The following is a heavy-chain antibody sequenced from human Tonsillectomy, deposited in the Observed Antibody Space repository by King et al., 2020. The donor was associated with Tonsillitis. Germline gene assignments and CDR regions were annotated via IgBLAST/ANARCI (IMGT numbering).Heavy chain of an antibody. CDR3: TKDGEQQWLDYYFDY. CDR1: GFTFSNFG. CDR2: VSYDGSDK. J-gene: IGHJ4*02. Sequence: VQLVESGGGVVQPGRSLRLSCAASGFTFSNFGMHWVRQAPGKGLEWVALVSYDGSDKYYADSVKDRFTISRDNSKNMLYLQMNSLRAEDTAVYYCTKDGEQQWLDYYFDYWGQGTLVTVSS. V-gene: IGHV3-30*18. D-gene: IGHD6-19*01.